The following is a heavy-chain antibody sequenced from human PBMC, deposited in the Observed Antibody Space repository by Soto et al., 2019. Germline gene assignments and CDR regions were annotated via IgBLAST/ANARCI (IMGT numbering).Heavy chain of an antibody. CDR3: ARDKEDVVVVVAPLFEH. D-gene: IGHD2-15*01. CDR2: ISNDGNNK. Sequence: QVQLVQSGGGVVQPGKSLRLSCAASGFTFSTYAMHWVRQTPGKGLEWVAIISNDGNNKYYADSVKGRFGISRDNSKNTVYLQMNSLRPEDTAVYYCARDKEDVVVVVAPLFEHWGQGTLVTVSS. CDR1: GFTFSTYA. V-gene: IGHV3-30*09. J-gene: IGHJ5*02.